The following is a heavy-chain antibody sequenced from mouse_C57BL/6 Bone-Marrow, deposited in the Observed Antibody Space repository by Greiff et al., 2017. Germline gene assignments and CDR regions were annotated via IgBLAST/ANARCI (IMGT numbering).Heavy chain of an antibody. D-gene: IGHD2-2*01. CDR1: GFTFSSYA. Sequence: DVQLVESGGGLVKPGGSLKLSCAASGFTFSSYAMSWVRQTPEKRLEWVATISDGGSYTYYPDNVKGRFTISRDNAKNNLYLQMSHLKSEDTAMYYCARDWGSTMVTTGPAYWGQGTLVTVSA. J-gene: IGHJ3*01. CDR2: ISDGGSYT. V-gene: IGHV5-4*01. CDR3: ARDWGSTMVTTGPAY.